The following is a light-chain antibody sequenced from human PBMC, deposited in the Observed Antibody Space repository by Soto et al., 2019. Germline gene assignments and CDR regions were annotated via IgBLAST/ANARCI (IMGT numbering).Light chain of an antibody. CDR2: EVS. CDR3: SSYRSNNQVI. V-gene: IGLV2-14*01. J-gene: IGLJ2*01. Sequence: QSALTQPASVSGSLGQSITISCTGTSSDIGDYNYVSWYQQNPGKAPKLIIYEVSNRPSGVSNRFSGSKSGNSASLTISGLQAEDETDYYCSSYRSNNQVIFGGGTKLTVL. CDR1: SSDIGDYNY.